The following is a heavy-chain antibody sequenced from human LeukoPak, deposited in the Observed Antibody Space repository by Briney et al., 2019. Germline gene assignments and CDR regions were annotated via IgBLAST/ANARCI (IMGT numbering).Heavy chain of an antibody. V-gene: IGHV1-2*02. CDR2: INPNSGGT. D-gene: IGHD6-13*01. CDR1: GYTFTSYG. J-gene: IGHJ3*02. Sequence: ASVKVSCKASGYTFTSYGISWVRQAPGQGLEWMGWINPNSGGTNYAQKFQGRVTMTRDTSISTAYMELSRLRSDDTAVYYCARVKAAAPYSIWGQGTMVTVSS. CDR3: ARVKAAAPYSI.